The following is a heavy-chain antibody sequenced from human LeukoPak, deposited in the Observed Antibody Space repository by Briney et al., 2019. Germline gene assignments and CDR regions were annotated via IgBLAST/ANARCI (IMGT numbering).Heavy chain of an antibody. Sequence: SETLSLTCTVSGASINSHYWSWIRQPAGKGLEWIGRIYISGSTNYNSSLQSRVTMSVDTSKNQFSLKLRSVTAADTAVYYCARRTIVVTYFDYWGQGTLVTVSS. V-gene: IGHV4-4*07. CDR1: GASINSHY. CDR3: ARRTIVVTYFDY. D-gene: IGHD4-23*01. CDR2: IYISGST. J-gene: IGHJ4*02.